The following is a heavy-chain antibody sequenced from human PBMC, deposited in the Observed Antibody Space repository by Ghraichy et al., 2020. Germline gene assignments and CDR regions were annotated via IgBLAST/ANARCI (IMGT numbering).Heavy chain of an antibody. J-gene: IGHJ6*02. CDR3: AREVGDIKHYYYYGMDV. V-gene: IGHV3-21*01. CDR2: ISSSSSYI. D-gene: IGHD3-9*01. Sequence: GGSLRLSCAASGFTFSSYSMNWVRQAPGKGLEWVSSISSSSSYIYYADSVKGRFTISRDNAKNSLYLQMNSLRAEDTAVYYCAREVGDIKHYYYYGMDVWGQGTTVTVSS. CDR1: GFTFSSYS.